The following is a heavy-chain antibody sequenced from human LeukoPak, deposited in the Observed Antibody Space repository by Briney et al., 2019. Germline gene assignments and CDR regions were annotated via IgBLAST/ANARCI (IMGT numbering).Heavy chain of an antibody. V-gene: IGHV1-46*01. J-gene: IGHJ4*02. Sequence: GASVKVSCKASGYTFTSYYMHWVRQAPGQGLEWMGIINPSGGSTSYAQKLQGRVTMTTDTSTSTAYMELRSLRSDDTAVYYCARVPQDILGPDYWGQGTLVTVSS. CDR1: GYTFTSYY. D-gene: IGHD2-15*01. CDR2: INPSGGST. CDR3: ARVPQDILGPDY.